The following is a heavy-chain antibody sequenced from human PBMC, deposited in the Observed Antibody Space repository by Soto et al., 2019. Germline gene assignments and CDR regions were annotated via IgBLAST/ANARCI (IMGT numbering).Heavy chain of an antibody. V-gene: IGHV4-59*01. CDR1: GGSISSYY. D-gene: IGHD2-2*01. J-gene: IGHJ6*02. CDR3: ARFVRSCSATTCSTRADV. Sequence: SETLSLTCTVSGGSISSYYWSWIRQPPGKGLEWIGYIYYSGSTNYNPSLKSRVTISVDTSKNQFSLKLSSVTAADTAVYYCARFVRSCSATTCSTRADVWGQGITVTVSS. CDR2: IYYSGST.